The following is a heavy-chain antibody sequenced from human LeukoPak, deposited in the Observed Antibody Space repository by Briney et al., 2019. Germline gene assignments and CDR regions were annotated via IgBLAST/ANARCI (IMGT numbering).Heavy chain of an antibody. CDR2: ISGSGGST. CDR3: ARDIEFST. Sequence: SGGSLRLSCAASGFTFEDYGMTWVRQAPGKGLEWVSAISGSGGSTYYADSVQGRFTISRDNSKDTLYLQMNSLRAEDTAIYYCARDIEFSTWGLGTMVTVSS. J-gene: IGHJ3*01. CDR1: GFTFEDYG. D-gene: IGHD3-3*02. V-gene: IGHV3-23*01.